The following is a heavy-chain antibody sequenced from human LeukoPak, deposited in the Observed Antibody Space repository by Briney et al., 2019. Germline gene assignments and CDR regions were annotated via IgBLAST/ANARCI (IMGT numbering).Heavy chain of an antibody. J-gene: IGHJ4*02. Sequence: ASVKVSCQASGYTFTGYYMHWVRQAPGQGLEWMGWINPNSGGTNYAQKFQGRVTMTRDTSISTAYMELSRLRSDDTAVYYCARDFSPYCGGDCYEFDYWGQGTLVTVSS. V-gene: IGHV1-2*02. CDR2: INPNSGGT. CDR1: GYTFTGYY. CDR3: ARDFSPYCGGDCYEFDY. D-gene: IGHD2-21*02.